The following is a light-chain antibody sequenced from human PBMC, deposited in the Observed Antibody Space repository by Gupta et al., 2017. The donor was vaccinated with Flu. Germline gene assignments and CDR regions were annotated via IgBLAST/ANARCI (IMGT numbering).Light chain of an antibody. V-gene: IGLV1-40*01. CDR1: SSNIGAGYD. Sequence: QSVLTQPPSVSGAPGQRVTISCTGSSSNIGAGYDVHWYQQLPGKAPKLLIDGNSNRPSGVPDRFSGSKSGTSASLAITGLQAEDEADYYCQSYDSSLSAPYVFGTGTKVTVL. CDR3: QSYDSSLSAPYV. J-gene: IGLJ1*01. CDR2: GNS.